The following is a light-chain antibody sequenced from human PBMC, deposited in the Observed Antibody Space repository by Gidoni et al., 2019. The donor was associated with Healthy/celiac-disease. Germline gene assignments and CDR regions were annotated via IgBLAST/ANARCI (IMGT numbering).Light chain of an antibody. V-gene: IGLV2-14*01. Sequence: QSALTQPASVSGSPGQSITISCTVTSSDVGGYNYVSWYHQHPGKAPKLMIYEVSNRPSGVSNRFSGSKSGNTASLTISGLQAEDEADYYCSSYTSSSTVVFGGGTKLTVL. J-gene: IGLJ2*01. CDR3: SSYTSSSTVV. CDR1: SSDVGGYNY. CDR2: EVS.